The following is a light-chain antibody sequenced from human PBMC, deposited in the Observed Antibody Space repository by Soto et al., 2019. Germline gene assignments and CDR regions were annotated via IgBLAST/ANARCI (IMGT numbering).Light chain of an antibody. CDR2: KAS. CDR1: ATISRF. Sequence: DIRMSQSPSTVSASXGDRVTINCRASATISRFLAWYQQKPGKAPKLXXYKASTLKSGGPSRFSGSGSVTEFTRTISSLQPDDFATYYGQHYNSYSEAFGQGTKVDI. CDR3: QHYNSYSEA. V-gene: IGKV1-5*03. J-gene: IGKJ1*01.